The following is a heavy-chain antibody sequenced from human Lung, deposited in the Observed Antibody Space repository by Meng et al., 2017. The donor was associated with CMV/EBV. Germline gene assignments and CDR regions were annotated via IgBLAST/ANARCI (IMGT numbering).Heavy chain of an antibody. Sequence: KASGYTFTSYDINWVRQATGQGLEWMGWMKPNSGNTGYAQKFQGRVTMTRNTSISTAYMELSSLRSEDTAVYYCARGLQYSSGLTDYWGQGTLVTVSS. V-gene: IGHV1-8*01. CDR3: ARGLQYSSGLTDY. CDR2: MKPNSGNT. D-gene: IGHD6-19*01. J-gene: IGHJ4*02. CDR1: GYTFTSYD.